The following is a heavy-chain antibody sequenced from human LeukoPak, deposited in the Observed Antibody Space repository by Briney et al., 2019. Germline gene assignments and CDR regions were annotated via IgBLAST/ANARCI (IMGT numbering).Heavy chain of an antibody. V-gene: IGHV3-21*01. CDR1: GFTFSSYS. CDR3: ARDRSDRLAVAGTSAFDY. CDR2: ISSSSSYI. D-gene: IGHD6-19*01. Sequence: AGSLRLSCAASGFTFSSYSMNWVRQAPGKGLEWVSSISSSSSYIYYADSVKGRFTISRDNAKNSLYLQMNSMRAEYTAVYYCARDRSDRLAVAGTSAFDYWGQGTLVTVSS. J-gene: IGHJ4*02.